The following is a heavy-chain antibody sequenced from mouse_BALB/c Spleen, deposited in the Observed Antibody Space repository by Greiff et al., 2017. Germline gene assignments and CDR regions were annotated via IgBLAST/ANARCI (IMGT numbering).Heavy chain of an antibody. CDR2: INPSNGGT. Sequence: QVQLQQSGAELVKPGASVKLSCKASGYTFTSYYMYWVKQRPGQGLEWIGEINPSNGGTNFNEKFKSKATLTVDKSSSTAYMQLSSLTSEDSAVYYCTRRGVYLGAMDYWGQGTSVTVSS. CDR1: GYTFTSYY. J-gene: IGHJ4*01. CDR3: TRRGVYLGAMDY. D-gene: IGHD1-1*01. V-gene: IGHV1S81*02.